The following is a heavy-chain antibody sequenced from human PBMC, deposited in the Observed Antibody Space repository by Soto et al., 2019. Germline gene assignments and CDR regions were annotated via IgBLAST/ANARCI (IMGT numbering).Heavy chain of an antibody. Sequence: ASVKVSCKASGGTFSSYAISWVRPAPGQGLEWRGGIIPIFGTANYAQKFQGRVTITADKSTSTAYMELSSLRSEDTAVYYCARSGPPVVVVAATYHDAFDIWGQGTMVTVSS. CDR1: GGTFSSYA. D-gene: IGHD2-15*01. J-gene: IGHJ3*02. V-gene: IGHV1-69*06. CDR3: ARSGPPVVVVAATYHDAFDI. CDR2: IIPIFGTA.